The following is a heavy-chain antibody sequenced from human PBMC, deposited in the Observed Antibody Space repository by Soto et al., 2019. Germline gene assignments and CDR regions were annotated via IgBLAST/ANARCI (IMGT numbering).Heavy chain of an antibody. CDR2: ISYDGSNK. CDR1: GFTFSSYA. Sequence: PVGSLRLSCAASGFTFSSYAMHWVRQAPGKGLEWVAVISYDGSNKYYADSVKGRFTISRDNSKNTLYLQMNSLRAEDTAVYYCARDLLYSSSWANWFDPWGQGTLVTV. D-gene: IGHD6-13*01. J-gene: IGHJ5*02. V-gene: IGHV3-30-3*01. CDR3: ARDLLYSSSWANWFDP.